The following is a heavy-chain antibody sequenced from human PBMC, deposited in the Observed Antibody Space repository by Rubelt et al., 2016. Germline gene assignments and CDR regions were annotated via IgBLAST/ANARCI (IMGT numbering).Heavy chain of an antibody. Sequence: QVLLQQWGAGLLKPSETLSLTCAVYGDSLSGFYWTWIRQSPGKGLEWIGEINLGGSAYYNPSLKSRVTISLDTSKNQFSLKLNSVTAADTAVYYCARGLYATRMASWGQGTLVTVSS. D-gene: IGHD3-16*01. V-gene: IGHV4-34*01. J-gene: IGHJ4*02. CDR3: ARGLYATRMAS. CDR1: GDSLSGFY. CDR2: INLGGSA.